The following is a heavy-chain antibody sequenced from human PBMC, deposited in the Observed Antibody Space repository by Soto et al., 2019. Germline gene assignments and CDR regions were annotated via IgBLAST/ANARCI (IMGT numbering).Heavy chain of an antibody. Sequence: QVQLVQSGAEVKKPGSSVKVSCKASGGTFSSYAISWVRQAPGQGLEWMGGIIPIFGTANYAQEFQGRVTITADEATSNAAMGLSSLSSGDTAVDDCARWSYSSGWAQDHFDYGGQGTLVAVSS. V-gene: IGHV1-69*12. J-gene: IGHJ4*02. CDR1: GGTFSSYA. CDR2: IIPIFGTA. D-gene: IGHD6-19*01. CDR3: ARWSYSSGWAQDHFDY.